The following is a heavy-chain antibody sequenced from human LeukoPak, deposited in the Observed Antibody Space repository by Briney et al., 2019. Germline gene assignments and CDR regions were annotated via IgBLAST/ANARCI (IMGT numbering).Heavy chain of an antibody. Sequence: GESLKISCKGSGYSFTSYWIGWVRQLPGKGLEWMGIIYPGDSDTRYSPSFQGKVTISSDKSINTAHLQCSSLQASDTAMYYCARLEYQLLKPFVFWGQGTLVTVSS. J-gene: IGHJ4*02. D-gene: IGHD2-2*01. V-gene: IGHV5-51*01. CDR1: GYSFTSYW. CDR3: ARLEYQLLKPFVF. CDR2: IYPGDSDT.